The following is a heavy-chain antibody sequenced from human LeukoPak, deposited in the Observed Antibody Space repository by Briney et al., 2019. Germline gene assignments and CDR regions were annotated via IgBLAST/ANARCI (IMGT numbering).Heavy chain of an antibody. CDR1: GGSFSGYY. Sequence: PSETLSLTCAVYGGSFSGYYWSWIRQPPGKGLEWIGEINHSGSTNYNPSLKSRVTISVDTSKNQFSLKLSSVTAADTAVYYCARRPGGGRGDYWGQGTLVTVSS. J-gene: IGHJ4*02. CDR3: ARRPGGGRGDY. CDR2: INHSGST. D-gene: IGHD3-10*01. V-gene: IGHV4-34*01.